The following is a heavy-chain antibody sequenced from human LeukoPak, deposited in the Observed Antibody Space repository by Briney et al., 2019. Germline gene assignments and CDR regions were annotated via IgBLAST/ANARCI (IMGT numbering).Heavy chain of an antibody. CDR2: IYHSGST. Sequence: SETLSLTCTVSGGSISSGGYYWSWIRQPPGKGLEWIGYIYHSGSTYYNPSLKRRVTISVDRSKNQFSLKLSSVTAADTAVYCCARVSVEWLLSRAPYYFDYWGQGTLVTVSS. V-gene: IGHV4-30-2*01. J-gene: IGHJ4*02. D-gene: IGHD3-3*01. CDR1: GGSISSGGYY. CDR3: ARVSVEWLLSRAPYYFDY.